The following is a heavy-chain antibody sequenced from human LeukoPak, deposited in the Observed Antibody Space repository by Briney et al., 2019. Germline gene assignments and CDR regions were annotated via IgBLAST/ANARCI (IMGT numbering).Heavy chain of an antibody. CDR3: ATALGAYWYFDL. J-gene: IGHJ2*01. CDR1: GYTLTELS. CDR2: FDPEDGET. V-gene: IGHV1-24*01. D-gene: IGHD3-16*01. Sequence: ATVKVSCKVSGYTLTELSMHWVRQAPGKGLEWMGGFDPEDGETIYAQKFQGRATMTEDTSTDTAYMELSSLRSEDTAVYYCATALGAYWYFDLWGRGTLVTVSS.